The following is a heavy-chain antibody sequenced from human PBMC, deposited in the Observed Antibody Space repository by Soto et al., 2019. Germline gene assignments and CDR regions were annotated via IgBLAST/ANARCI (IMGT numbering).Heavy chain of an antibody. CDR3: ARDDSSGWYREYYFDY. J-gene: IGHJ4*02. Sequence: QVQLQESGPGLVKPSGTLSLTCAVSGGSISSSNWWSWVRQPPGKGLEWIGEIYHSGSTNYNPSLNSRVTISVDKSKNQFSLKLSSVTAADTAVYYCARDDSSGWYREYYFDYWGQGTLVTVSS. V-gene: IGHV4-4*02. D-gene: IGHD6-19*01. CDR2: IYHSGST. CDR1: GGSISSSNW.